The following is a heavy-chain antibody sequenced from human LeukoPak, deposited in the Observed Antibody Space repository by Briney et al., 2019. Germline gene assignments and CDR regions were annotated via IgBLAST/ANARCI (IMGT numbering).Heavy chain of an antibody. CDR1: GFTFSSYA. D-gene: IGHD5-12*01. V-gene: IGHV3-15*01. Sequence: GGSLRLSCAASGFTFSSYAMSWVRQAPGKGLEWVGRIKSEIDGGATDYAAPVQGRFTISRDDSQATLYLQMNSLKTEDTAVYYCTTGGSVIVAGTRAFDIWGQGTMVTVSS. CDR2: IKSEIDGGAT. J-gene: IGHJ3*02. CDR3: TTGGSVIVAGTRAFDI.